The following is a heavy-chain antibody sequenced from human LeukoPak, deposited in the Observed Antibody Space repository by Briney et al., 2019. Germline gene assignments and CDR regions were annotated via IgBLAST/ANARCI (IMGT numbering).Heavy chain of an antibody. CDR1: GFTFSSYA. D-gene: IGHD4-17*01. CDR2: ISGSGGST. CDR3: AKVGEATVTTRNWYFDL. Sequence: PGGSLRLSCAASGFTFSSYAMSWVRQAPGKGLEWVSGISGSGGSTYYADSVKGRFTISRDNSKNALYLQVNSLRAEDTAVYYCAKVGEATVTTRNWYFDLWGRGTLVTVSS. J-gene: IGHJ2*01. V-gene: IGHV3-23*01.